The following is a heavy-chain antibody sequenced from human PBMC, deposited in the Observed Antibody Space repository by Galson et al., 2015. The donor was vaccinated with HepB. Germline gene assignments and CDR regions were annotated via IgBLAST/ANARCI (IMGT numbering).Heavy chain of an antibody. J-gene: IGHJ5*02. Sequence: SVKVSCKASGYTFTDYYIYWVRQAPGQGLEWMGRINPNSGGTNYAQKFQGRVTMTTDTSFSTAYMELSTLRSDDTAMYYCARGGQDYDYIWGKYALGWFDPWGQGTLVTVSS. CDR3: ARGGQDYDYIWGKYALGWFDP. D-gene: IGHD3-16*01. CDR2: INPNSGGT. CDR1: GYTFTDYY. V-gene: IGHV1-2*06.